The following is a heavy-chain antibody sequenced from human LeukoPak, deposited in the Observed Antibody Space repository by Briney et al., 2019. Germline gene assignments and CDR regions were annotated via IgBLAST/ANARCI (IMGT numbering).Heavy chain of an antibody. V-gene: IGHV3-21*01. CDR1: GFTFSTYS. J-gene: IGHJ4*02. Sequence: GGSLRLSCAASGFTFSTYSMNWVRQAPGKGLEWVSTISSSSSYVYYADSVKGRFTISRDNAKNSLYLQMNSLRAEDTAVYYCARAIARSWGPYYFDYWGQGTLVTVSS. CDR3: ARAIARSWGPYYFDY. D-gene: IGHD6-13*01. CDR2: ISSSSSYV.